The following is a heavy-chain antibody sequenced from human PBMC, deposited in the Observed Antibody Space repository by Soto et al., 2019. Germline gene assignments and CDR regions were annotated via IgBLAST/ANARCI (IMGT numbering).Heavy chain of an antibody. Sequence: QLQLQESGPGLVKPSETLSLTCTVSGGSIISTTYYWGWIRQPPGKGLEWIGSIFYSGSAYYSPSLKSRVNMSVDTERNQFSLMLRSVTAADTGVYYCATRGWNGDPFDYWGQGTLVTVSS. CDR2: IFYSGSA. CDR3: ATRGWNGDPFDY. D-gene: IGHD4-17*01. V-gene: IGHV4-39*01. CDR1: GGSIISTTYY. J-gene: IGHJ4*02.